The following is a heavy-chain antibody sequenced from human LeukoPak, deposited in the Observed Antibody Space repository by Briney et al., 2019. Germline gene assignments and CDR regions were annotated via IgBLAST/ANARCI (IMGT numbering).Heavy chain of an antibody. CDR2: INPNSGGT. CDR1: GYTFTGCY. D-gene: IGHD2-8*01. V-gene: IGHV1-2*02. Sequence: ASVKVSCKASGYTFTGCYMHWVRQAPGQGLEWMGWINPNSGGTNYAQKFQGRVTMTRDTSISTAYMELSRLRSDDTAVYYCARLVYAISTFDYWGQGTLVTVSS. J-gene: IGHJ4*02. CDR3: ARLVYAISTFDY.